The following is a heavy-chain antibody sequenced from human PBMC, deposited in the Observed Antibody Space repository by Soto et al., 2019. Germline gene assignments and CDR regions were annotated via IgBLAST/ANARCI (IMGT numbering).Heavy chain of an antibody. CDR2: INHSGST. CDR1: GGSFSGYY. J-gene: IGHJ4*02. CDR3: ARGPHYDILTGYYNRYHPSTTFDY. D-gene: IGHD3-9*01. Sequence: SETLSLTCAVYGGSFSGYYWSWIRQPPGKGLEWIGEINHSGSTNYNPSLKSRVTISVDTSKNQFSLKLSSVTAADTAVYYCARGPHYDILTGYYNRYHPSTTFDYWGQGTLVTVSS. V-gene: IGHV4-34*01.